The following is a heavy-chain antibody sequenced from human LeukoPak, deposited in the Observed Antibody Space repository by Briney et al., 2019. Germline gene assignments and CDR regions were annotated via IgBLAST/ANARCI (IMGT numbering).Heavy chain of an antibody. CDR3: ARDLNPLELGYY. J-gene: IGHJ4*02. V-gene: IGHV3-48*04. CDR1: GFTSSSYG. Sequence: GGSLRLSCAASGFTSSSYGMHWVRQAPGKGLEWVSYISSSGSTIYYADSVKGRFTISRDNAKNSLYLQMNSLRAEDTAVYYCARDLNPLELGYYWGQGTLVTVSS. D-gene: IGHD1-1*01. CDR2: ISSSGSTI.